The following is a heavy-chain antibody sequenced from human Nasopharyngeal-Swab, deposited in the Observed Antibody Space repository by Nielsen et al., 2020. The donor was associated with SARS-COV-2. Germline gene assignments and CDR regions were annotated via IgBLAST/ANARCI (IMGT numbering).Heavy chain of an antibody. D-gene: IGHD3-22*01. Sequence: WIRQPPGKGLEWIEEIYHSGSTNYNPSLKSRVTISVDKSKNQFSLKLSSVTAADTAVYYCARQPDRYYYDSSGYSDYWGQGTLVTVSS. CDR3: ARQPDRYYYDSSGYSDY. CDR2: IYHSGST. V-gene: IGHV4-4*02. J-gene: IGHJ4*02.